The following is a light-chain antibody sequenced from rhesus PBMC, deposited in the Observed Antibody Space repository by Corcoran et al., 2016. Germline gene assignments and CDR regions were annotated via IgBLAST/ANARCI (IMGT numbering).Light chain of an antibody. J-gene: IGKJ3*01. CDR1: PGISTW. V-gene: IGKV1-22*01. Sequence: DIQMTQSPSSLSASVGDTVTITCRASPGISTWLDWYQQKPGKAPKLLIYKASTLQSGVPSRFSGSGAGTDFTLTITGLRPEDFATYYCLPYNGSPFTFGPGPKLDI. CDR2: KAS. CDR3: LPYNGSPFT.